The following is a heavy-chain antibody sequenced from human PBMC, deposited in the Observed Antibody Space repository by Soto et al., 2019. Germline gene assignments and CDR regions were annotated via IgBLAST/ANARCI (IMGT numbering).Heavy chain of an antibody. Sequence: GGSLRLSCAASGFTFSSYAMHWVRQAPGKGLEWVAVISYDGSNKYYADSVKGRFTISRDNSKNTLYLQMNSPRAEDTAVYYCARGPFPGPNLNWFDPWGQGALVTVSS. V-gene: IGHV3-30-3*01. CDR2: ISYDGSNK. CDR3: ARGPFPGPNLNWFDP. D-gene: IGHD1-7*01. CDR1: GFTFSSYA. J-gene: IGHJ5*02.